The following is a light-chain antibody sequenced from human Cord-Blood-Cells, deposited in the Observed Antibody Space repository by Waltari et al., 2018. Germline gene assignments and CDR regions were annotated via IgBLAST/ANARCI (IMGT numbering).Light chain of an antibody. J-gene: IGKJ2*01. Sequence: IQMTQSPSSLSASVGDRVTITCQASQSISSYLNWYQQKPGKAPTLLIYAESSLQSGVPSRFSGSGSGTDFTLTISSLQPEDFATYYCQQSYSTPYTFGQGTKLEIK. CDR2: AES. V-gene: IGKV1-39*01. CDR1: QSISSY. CDR3: QQSYSTPYT.